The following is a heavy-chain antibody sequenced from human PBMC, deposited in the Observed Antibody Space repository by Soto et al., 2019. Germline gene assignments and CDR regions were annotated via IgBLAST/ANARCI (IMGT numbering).Heavy chain of an antibody. D-gene: IGHD6-19*01. CDR1: GFTFSSYW. CDR2: IKQDGSGK. Sequence: GGSLRLSCAASGFTFSSYWMSWVRQAPGKGLEWVANIKQDGSGKYYVDSVKGRFTISRDNAKKSLYLQMNSLRAEDSAVYDCAIDSSGWLYYYYGMDVWGQGTTVTVSS. J-gene: IGHJ6*02. V-gene: IGHV3-7*01. CDR3: AIDSSGWLYYYYGMDV.